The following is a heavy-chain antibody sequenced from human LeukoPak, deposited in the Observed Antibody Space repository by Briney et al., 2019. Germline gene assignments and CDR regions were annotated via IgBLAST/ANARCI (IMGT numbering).Heavy chain of an antibody. D-gene: IGHD3-3*01. CDR2: INHSGST. J-gene: IGHJ5*02. CDR1: GGSFSGYY. CDR3: ARAGLGYDFWSGYYNSFDP. Sequence: SETLSLTCAVYGGSFSGYYWSWIRQPPGKGLEWVGEINHSGSTNYNPSFKSRVTISLDTSNNQFSLKLSSVTAADTAVYYCARAGLGYDFWSGYYNSFDPWGQGTLVTVSS. V-gene: IGHV4-34*01.